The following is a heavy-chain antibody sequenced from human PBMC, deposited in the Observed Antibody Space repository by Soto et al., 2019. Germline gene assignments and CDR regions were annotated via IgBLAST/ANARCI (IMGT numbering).Heavy chain of an antibody. J-gene: IGHJ4*02. Sequence: PGGSLILSCAASGFTFSSYGMHWVRQAPGKGLEWVAVIWYDGSNKYYADSVKGRFTISRDNSKNTLYLQMNSLRAEDTAVYYCARDLHPRCSGGSCYLTYWGQGTLVTVSS. D-gene: IGHD2-15*01. CDR3: ARDLHPRCSGGSCYLTY. CDR2: IWYDGSNK. CDR1: GFTFSSYG. V-gene: IGHV3-33*01.